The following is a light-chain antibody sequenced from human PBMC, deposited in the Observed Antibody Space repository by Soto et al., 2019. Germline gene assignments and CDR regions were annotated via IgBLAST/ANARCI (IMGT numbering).Light chain of an antibody. CDR1: SSDVGGYNY. Sequence: QSALTQPRSVSGSPGQSVTISCTGTSSDVGGYNYVSWYQQHPGKAPKLMIYDVSKRPSGVPDRFSGSKSGNTASLTISGLQAEDEADYYCCSYAGSPLYVFGTGTKVTV. V-gene: IGLV2-11*01. CDR2: DVS. J-gene: IGLJ1*01. CDR3: CSYAGSPLYV.